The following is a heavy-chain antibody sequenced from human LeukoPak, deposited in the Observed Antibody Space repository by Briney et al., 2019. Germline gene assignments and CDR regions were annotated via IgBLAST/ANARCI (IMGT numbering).Heavy chain of an antibody. J-gene: IGHJ4*02. CDR2: INSDGSTT. CDR3: ASPTYYYDSDYFDF. Sequence: GGSLRLSCEASGFTFRDYWMHWVRQAPGKGLVWVSRINSDGSTTDYADSVKGRFTISRDNAKNTLYLQMNSLRAEDTAVYYCASPTYYYDSDYFDFWGQGTLVTVSS. D-gene: IGHD3-22*01. CDR1: GFTFRDYW. V-gene: IGHV3-74*01.